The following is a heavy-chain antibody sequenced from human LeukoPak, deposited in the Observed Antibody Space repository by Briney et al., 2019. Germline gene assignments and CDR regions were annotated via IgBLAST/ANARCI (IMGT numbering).Heavy chain of an antibody. J-gene: IGHJ4*02. CDR2: IXXHGSHK. Sequence: GGSLRLSCAASGFAFSRYGIHWVRQAPGKGLEWVALIXXHGSHKYYGDSVRGRFTISRDNSKNTLYLQMTSPRTEDTAMYYCAKDLSDSSDYWYGELDYWGQGILVTVSS. CDR1: GFAFSRYG. CDR3: AKDLSDSSDYWYGELDY. V-gene: IGHV3-30*02. D-gene: IGHD3-22*01.